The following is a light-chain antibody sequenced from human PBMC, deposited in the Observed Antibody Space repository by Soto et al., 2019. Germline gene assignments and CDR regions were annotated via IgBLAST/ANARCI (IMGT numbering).Light chain of an antibody. V-gene: IGKV3-15*01. CDR2: GAS. Sequence: EIVMTQSPATLSVSPGERATLSCSASQSVSSNLAWYQQKPGQAPRLLIYGASTRATGIPARFSGSGSETEFTLNISSLQSEDFAVYYCQQYNNWPYTFGQGTKLEIK. J-gene: IGKJ2*01. CDR1: QSVSSN. CDR3: QQYNNWPYT.